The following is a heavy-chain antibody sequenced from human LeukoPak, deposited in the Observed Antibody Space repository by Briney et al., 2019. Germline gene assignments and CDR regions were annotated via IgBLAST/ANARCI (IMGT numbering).Heavy chain of an antibody. D-gene: IGHD2-2*01. V-gene: IGHV4-39*01. CDR1: GGSLSSSSYY. CDR3: ASLGYCSSTSCHSVPSYYYYMDV. J-gene: IGHJ6*03. Sequence: PSETLSLTCTVSGGSLSSSSYYWGWIRQPPGKGLEWIGSIYYSGSTYYNPSLKSRVTISVDTSKNQFSLKLSSVTAADTAVYYCASLGYCSSTSCHSVPSYYYYMDVWGKGTTVTVSS. CDR2: IYYSGST.